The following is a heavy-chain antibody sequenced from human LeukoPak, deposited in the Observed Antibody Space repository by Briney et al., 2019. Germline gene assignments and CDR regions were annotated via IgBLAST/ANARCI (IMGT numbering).Heavy chain of an antibody. V-gene: IGHV3-48*02. Sequence: GGSLRLSCAASGFSVSSNYTSWVRQAPGKGLEWVSYISSSSSTIYYADSVKGRFTISRDNAKNSLYLQMNSLRDEDTAVYYCARDQITMALPGYWGQGTLVTVSS. CDR3: ARDQITMALPGY. CDR1: GFSVSSNY. D-gene: IGHD3-10*01. CDR2: ISSSSSTI. J-gene: IGHJ4*02.